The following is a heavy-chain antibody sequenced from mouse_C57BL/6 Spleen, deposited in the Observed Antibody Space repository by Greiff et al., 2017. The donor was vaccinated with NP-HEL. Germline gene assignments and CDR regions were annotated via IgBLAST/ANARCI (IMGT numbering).Heavy chain of an antibody. CDR2: ISDGGSYT. D-gene: IGHD2-2*01. CDR3: ARERGYEGYAMDY. Sequence: EVHLVESGGGLVEPGGSLKLSCAASGFTFSSYAMSWVRQTPEKRLEWVATISDGGSYTYYPDNVKGRFTISRDNAKNNLYLQMSHLKSEDTAMYYCARERGYEGYAMDYWGQGTSVTVSS. CDR1: GFTFSSYA. V-gene: IGHV5-4*01. J-gene: IGHJ4*01.